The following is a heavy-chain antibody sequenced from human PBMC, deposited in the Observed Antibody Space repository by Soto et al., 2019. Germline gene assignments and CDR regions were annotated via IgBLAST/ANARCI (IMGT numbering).Heavy chain of an antibody. CDR1: GESISSSSYY. CDR2: IYYSGRT. J-gene: IGHJ4*02. D-gene: IGHD2-21*02. CDR3: ARQRTTVVTQAYFDH. V-gene: IGHV4-39*01. Sequence: LSLTCIVSGESISSSSYYWGWIRQPPGKGLEWIGSIYYSGRTYYNPSFKSRVTISIDTSKNQFSMKLSSVTATDTAVYYCARQRTTVVTQAYFDHWGQGALVTVSS.